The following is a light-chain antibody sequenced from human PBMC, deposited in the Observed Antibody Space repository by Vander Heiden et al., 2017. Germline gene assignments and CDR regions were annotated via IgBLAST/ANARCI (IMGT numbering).Light chain of an antibody. CDR2: DDS. V-gene: IGLV3-21*02. Sequence: SYVLTQPPSVSRAPAQSTRITCGGNNVGSKSVHWYQQKPGQAPVLVVYDDSDRPSGIPERFSGSNSGNTATLTISRVEAGDEADYYCQVWDSSSDHVVFGGGTKLTVL. J-gene: IGLJ2*01. CDR3: QVWDSSSDHVV. CDR1: NVGSKS.